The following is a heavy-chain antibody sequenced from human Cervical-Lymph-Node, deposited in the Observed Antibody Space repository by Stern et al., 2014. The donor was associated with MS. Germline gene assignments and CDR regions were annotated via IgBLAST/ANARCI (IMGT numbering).Heavy chain of an antibody. V-gene: IGHV1-69*06. CDR2: IIPSFGTT. D-gene: IGHD3-16*01. Sequence: VQLVESGAEVKKPGSSVKVSCKASGGTFSSYVISWVRQAPGQGLEWMGGIIPSFGTTNYAQRFRGRVTIPAEKPTSTAYMEVSSVISEDTPVYYWGGAPPATDSWGQGTLVTVSS. CDR1: GGTFSSYV. J-gene: IGHJ4*02. CDR3: GGAPPATDS.